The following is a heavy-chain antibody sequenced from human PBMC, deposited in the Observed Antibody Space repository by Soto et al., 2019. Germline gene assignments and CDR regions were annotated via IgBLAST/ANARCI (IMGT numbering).Heavy chain of an antibody. Sequence: GGSLRLSCAASGFTFSSYAMHWVRQAPGKGLEWVAVISYDGSNKYYADSVKGRFTISRDNSKNTLYLQMNSLRAEDTAVYYCARDRARGISSWLYYYYYVIDFWGQGTTVTGSS. D-gene: IGHD6-13*01. V-gene: IGHV3-30-3*01. J-gene: IGHJ6*02. CDR2: ISYDGSNK. CDR3: ARDRARGISSWLYYYYYVIDF. CDR1: GFTFSSYA.